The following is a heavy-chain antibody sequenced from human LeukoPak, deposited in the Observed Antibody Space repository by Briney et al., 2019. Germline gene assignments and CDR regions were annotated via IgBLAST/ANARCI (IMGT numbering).Heavy chain of an antibody. D-gene: IGHD3-22*01. V-gene: IGHV3-23*01. CDR1: GFTFSSYA. Sequence: GGSLRLSCAASGFTFSSYAMSWVRQAPGKGLEWVSAISGSGGSTYYADSVKGRLTISRDNSKNTLYLQMNSLRAEDTAVYYCAKVSADYYDSSGSNNWGQGTLVTVSS. CDR2: ISGSGGST. CDR3: AKVSADYYDSSGSNN. J-gene: IGHJ4*02.